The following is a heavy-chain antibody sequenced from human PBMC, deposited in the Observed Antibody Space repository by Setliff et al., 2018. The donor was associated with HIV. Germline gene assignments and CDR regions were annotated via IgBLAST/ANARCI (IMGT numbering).Heavy chain of an antibody. D-gene: IGHD2-8*02. CDR3: ARYAASGTGWFDP. J-gene: IGHJ5*02. Sequence: ASVKVSCKASGYDFTAYAISWVRQAPGQGLEWMGRIGGDNANIKFAQSFQGRVTMTTDTSTNTAYLELTSLRSDDTAVYYCARYAASGTGWFDPWGQGTQVTISS. V-gene: IGHV1-18*01. CDR1: GYDFTAYA. CDR2: IGGDNANI.